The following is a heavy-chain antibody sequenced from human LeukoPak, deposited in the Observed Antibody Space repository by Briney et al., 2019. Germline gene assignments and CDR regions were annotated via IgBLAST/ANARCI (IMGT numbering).Heavy chain of an antibody. CDR1: GFTFSSYA. CDR2: ISYDGSNK. D-gene: IGHD6-6*01. CDR3: ATRFSISTLDY. V-gene: IGHV3-30*04. Sequence: GGSLRLSCAASGFTFSSYAMHWVRQAPGKGLEWVAVISYDGSNKYYADSVKGRFTISRDNSKNTLYLQMNSLRAEDTAVYYCATRFSISTLDYWGQGTLVTVSS. J-gene: IGHJ4*02.